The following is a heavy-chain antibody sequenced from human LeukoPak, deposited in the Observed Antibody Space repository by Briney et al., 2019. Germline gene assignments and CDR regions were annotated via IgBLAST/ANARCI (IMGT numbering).Heavy chain of an antibody. CDR1: GLTFSIYA. CDR2: LSGTSIST. CDR3: ARGPKVPAPTYYFDY. D-gene: IGHD2-2*01. V-gene: IGHV3-23*01. Sequence: GGSLRLSCAASGLTFSIYAMTWRRQAPGEGLECVSALSGTSISTFCADSVKGRFTISRDNSKNTLYLQMDSLRAEDTAVYYCARGPKVPAPTYYFDYWGQGTLVTVSS. J-gene: IGHJ4*02.